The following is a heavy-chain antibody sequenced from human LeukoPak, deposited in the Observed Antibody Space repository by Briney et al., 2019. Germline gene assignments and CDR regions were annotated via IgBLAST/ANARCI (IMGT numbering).Heavy chain of an antibody. Sequence: GRSLRLSCAASGFTFSRYVINWVRQAPGKGPDWVAFISYDWNVRYHADFVQGRFTISSDNSKNALYLQMSSLRPDDTAVYYCARGVDNSGWFVYWGQGTLVTVSS. D-gene: IGHD3-22*01. CDR2: ISYDWNVR. J-gene: IGHJ5*01. CDR3: ARGVDNSGWFVY. V-gene: IGHV3-30*04. CDR1: GFTFSRYV.